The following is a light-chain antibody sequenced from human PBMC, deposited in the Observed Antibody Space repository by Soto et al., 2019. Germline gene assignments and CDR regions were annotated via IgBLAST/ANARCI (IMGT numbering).Light chain of an antibody. CDR1: TGAVTSGHY. Sequence: QTVVTQEPSLTVSPGGTVTLTCASSTGAVTSGHYTNWLQQKPGQAPRALIYSTDTKHSWTPARFSGSLLGGKAALTLSGAQPEEEADYYCLLYYGGAVIFGGGTKLTVL. CDR2: STD. V-gene: IGLV7-43*01. CDR3: LLYYGGAVI. J-gene: IGLJ2*01.